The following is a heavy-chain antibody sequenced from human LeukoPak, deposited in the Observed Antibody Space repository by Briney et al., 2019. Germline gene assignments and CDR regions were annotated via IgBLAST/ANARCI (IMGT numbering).Heavy chain of an antibody. CDR1: GFTFSSYD. CDR3: ARQRETAVAGTGFDY. CDR2: IGTVGDT. Sequence: GGSLRLSCAASGFTFSSYDMHWVRHTTGEGLEWVSAIGTVGDTYYPGSVKGRFTISRENAKNSLYLQMNSLRAGDTAVYYCARQRETAVAGTGFDYWGQGTLVTVSS. V-gene: IGHV3-13*01. D-gene: IGHD6-19*01. J-gene: IGHJ4*02.